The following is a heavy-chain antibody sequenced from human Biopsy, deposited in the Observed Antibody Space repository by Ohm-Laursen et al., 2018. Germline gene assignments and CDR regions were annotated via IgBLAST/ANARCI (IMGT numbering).Heavy chain of an antibody. CDR1: GFALNLYE. V-gene: IGHV3-48*03. J-gene: IGHJ3*01. D-gene: IGHD1-26*01. Sequence: GSLRLSCAASGFALNLYEMNWVRQAPGKGMEWISYIYGGGSPVSYADSVKGRFTISRDNAQNSLYLHMNSLRAEDTAVYYCARLNSGTYDASDLWGQGTMVSVSS. CDR2: IYGGGSPV. CDR3: ARLNSGTYDASDL.